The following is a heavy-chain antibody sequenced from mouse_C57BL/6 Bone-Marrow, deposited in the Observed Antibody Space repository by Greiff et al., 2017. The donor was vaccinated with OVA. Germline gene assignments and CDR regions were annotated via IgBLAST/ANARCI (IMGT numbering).Heavy chain of an antibody. J-gene: IGHJ2*01. V-gene: IGHV1-22*01. CDR2: INPNNGGT. Sequence: VQLQQSGPELVKPGASVKMSCKASGYTFTDYNMHWVKQSHGKSLEWIGYINPNNGGTSYNQKFKGKATLTVNKSSSTDYMELRSLASEDSAVYYCARSEFYYSSSYDFDYWGQGTTLTVSS. D-gene: IGHD1-1*01. CDR1: GYTFTDYN. CDR3: ARSEFYYSSSYDFDY.